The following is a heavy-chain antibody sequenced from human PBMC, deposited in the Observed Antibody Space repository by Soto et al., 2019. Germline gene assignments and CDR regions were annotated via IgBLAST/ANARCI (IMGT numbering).Heavy chain of an antibody. CDR2: MEPSTGRT. V-gene: IGHV1-8*01. D-gene: IGHD1-26*01. CDR1: GYTFTRLD. Sequence: ASMKVSCQASGYTFTRLDINWVRQTAGQGLEWMGWMEPSTGRTGYAQKFQGRVTMTRDTSINTAYMELTTLTSDDTAFYYCARGVSAGVDYWGQGTLVTVSS. J-gene: IGHJ4*02. CDR3: ARGVSAGVDY.